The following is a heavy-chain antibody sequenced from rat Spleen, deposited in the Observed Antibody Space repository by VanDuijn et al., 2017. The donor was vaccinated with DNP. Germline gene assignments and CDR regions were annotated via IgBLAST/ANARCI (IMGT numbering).Heavy chain of an antibody. D-gene: IGHD1-7*01. J-gene: IGHJ2*01. Sequence: EVQLVESGGGLVQPGRSLKLSCAASGFTFSDFLMAWVRQAPTKGLEWVASINTGGVVTYYRDSVKGRFTISRDNAKSSLYLQMDSLRSEDTATYYCTTEDYGYWDYWGQGVMVTVSS. CDR1: GFTFSDFL. V-gene: IGHV5-20*01. CDR3: TTEDYGYWDY. CDR2: INTGGVVT.